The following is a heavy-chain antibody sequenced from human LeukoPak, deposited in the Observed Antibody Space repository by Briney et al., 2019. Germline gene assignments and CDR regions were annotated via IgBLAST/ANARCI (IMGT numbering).Heavy chain of an antibody. V-gene: IGHV3-48*03. J-gene: IGHJ6*02. CDR1: GFTFSSYE. CDR3: ARDRADCSSTSCFHYYGMDV. D-gene: IGHD2-2*01. CDR2: ISSSGSTI. Sequence: RGSLRLSCAASGFTFSSYEMNWVRQAPGKGLEWVSYISSSGSTIYYADSVKGRFTISRDNAKNSLYLQMNSLRAEDTAVYYCARDRADCSSTSCFHYYGMDVWGQGTTVTVSS.